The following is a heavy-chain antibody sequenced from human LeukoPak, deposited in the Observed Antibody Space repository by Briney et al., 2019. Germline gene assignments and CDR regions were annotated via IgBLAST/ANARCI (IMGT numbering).Heavy chain of an antibody. D-gene: IGHD6-19*01. J-gene: IGHJ4*02. CDR3: AAGDRNGWYFDY. CDR2: INWNGGST. CDR1: GFTFYDHG. Sequence: GGSLRLSCAASGFTFYDHGMSWVPHVPGKGLEWVSGINWNGGSTGYADSVKGRFTISRDNAKNSLYLQMNSLRAEDTALYYCAAGDRNGWYFDYWGQGTLVTVSS. V-gene: IGHV3-20*04.